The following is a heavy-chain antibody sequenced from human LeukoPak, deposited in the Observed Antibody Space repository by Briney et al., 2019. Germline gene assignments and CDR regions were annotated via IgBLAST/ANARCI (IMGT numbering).Heavy chain of an antibody. CDR1: GGSISSYY. J-gene: IGHJ4*02. CDR3: ARGSRVDHTDY. V-gene: IGHV4-59*01. Sequence: SETPSLTCTVSGGSISSYYWSWIRQPPGKGLEWIGYIYYSGSTNYNPSLKSRVTISVDTSKNQFSLKLSSVTAADTAVYYCARGSRVDHTDYWGQGTLVTVSS. D-gene: IGHD3-3*01. CDR2: IYYSGST.